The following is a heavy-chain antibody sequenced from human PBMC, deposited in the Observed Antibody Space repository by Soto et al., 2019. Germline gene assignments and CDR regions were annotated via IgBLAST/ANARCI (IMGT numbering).Heavy chain of an antibody. CDR1: GFTFSNYN. D-gene: IGHD3-10*01. J-gene: IGHJ4*02. CDR2: IYNDGTYS. Sequence: GGSLRLSCVASGFTFSNYNMNWVRQAPGKGLVWISRIYNDGTYSDYADSVRGRFTISRDNVNDTLYLQMNNLRAEDSGLYYCTRGPRPISTGTGAYWGQGTQVTVSS. V-gene: IGHV3-74*01. CDR3: TRGPRPISTGTGAY.